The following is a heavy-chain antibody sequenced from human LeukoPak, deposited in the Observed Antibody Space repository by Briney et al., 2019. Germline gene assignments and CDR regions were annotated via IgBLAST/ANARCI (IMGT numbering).Heavy chain of an antibody. CDR2: ISYDGSNK. D-gene: IGHD3-10*01. Sequence: GGSLRLSCAASGFTFSSHGMHWVRQAPGKGLEWVAVISYDGSNKYYADSVKGRFTISRDNSKNTLYLQMNSLRAEDTAVYYCAKDRGSGVIYYWGQGTLVTVSS. V-gene: IGHV3-30*18. CDR1: GFTFSSHG. J-gene: IGHJ4*02. CDR3: AKDRGSGVIYY.